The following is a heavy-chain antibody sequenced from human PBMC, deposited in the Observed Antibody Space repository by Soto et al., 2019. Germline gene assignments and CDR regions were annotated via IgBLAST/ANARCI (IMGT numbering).Heavy chain of an antibody. CDR1: GYTFTSYY. D-gene: IGHD4-17*01. V-gene: IGHV1-46*01. CDR3: ARPSLGYGGNYLGDYYYGMDV. J-gene: IGHJ6*02. CDR2: INPSGGST. Sequence: GASVKVSCKASGYTFTSYYMHWVRQAPGQGLEWMGIINPSGGSTSYAQKFQGRVTMTRDTSTSTVYMELSSLRSEDTAVYYCARPSLGYGGNYLGDYYYGMDVWGQGTTVTVSS.